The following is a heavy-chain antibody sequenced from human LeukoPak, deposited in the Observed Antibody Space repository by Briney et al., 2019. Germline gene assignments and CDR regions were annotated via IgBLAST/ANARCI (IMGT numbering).Heavy chain of an antibody. CDR3: ATHRRSGSGGSENAFEI. J-gene: IGHJ3*02. V-gene: IGHV4-39*01. CDR2: IYDSGST. Sequence: PSETLSLTCTVSGGSTSSSTYYWDWIRQPPGKGLEWIGNIYDSGSTYYKPSLKSRVTISVDTSKNHLSLTLNSVTAADTAVYYCATHRRSGSGGSENAFEIWGQGTMVTVSS. D-gene: IGHD5-12*01. CDR1: GGSTSSSTYY.